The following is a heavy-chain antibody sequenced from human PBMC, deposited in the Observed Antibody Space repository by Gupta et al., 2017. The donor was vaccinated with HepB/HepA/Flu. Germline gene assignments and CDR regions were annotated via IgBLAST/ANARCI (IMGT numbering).Heavy chain of an antibody. CDR1: GFTFSKAW. CDR2: IKSKTDGGTT. CDR3: TTDHLGIDYITMVRGVPYYGMDV. V-gene: IGHV3-15*01. D-gene: IGHD3-10*01. J-gene: IGHJ6*02. Sequence: EVQLVESGGGLVKPGGSLRLSCDASGFTFSKAWMSWVRQAPGKGLEWVGRIKSKTDGGTTDYAAPVKGRFTISRDDSKNTLYLQMNSLKTEDTAVYYCTTDHLGIDYITMVRGVPYYGMDVWGQGTTVTVSS.